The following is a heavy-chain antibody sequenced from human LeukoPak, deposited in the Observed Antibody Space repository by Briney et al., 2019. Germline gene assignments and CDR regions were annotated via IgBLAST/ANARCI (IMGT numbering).Heavy chain of an antibody. CDR1: GGSIGTYY. V-gene: IGHV4-59*12. CDR2: IYHSGST. CDR3: ARDSLPTWYFDL. Sequence: SETLSLTCTVSGGSIGTYYWSWIRQPPGKGLEWIGSIYHSGSTYYNPSLKSRVTISVDTSKNQFSLKLSSVTAADTAVYYCARDSLPTWYFDLWGRGTLVTVSS. J-gene: IGHJ2*01.